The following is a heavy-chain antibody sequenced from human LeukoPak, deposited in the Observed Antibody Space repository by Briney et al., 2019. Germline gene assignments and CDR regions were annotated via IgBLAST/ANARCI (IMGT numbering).Heavy chain of an antibody. J-gene: IGHJ4*02. Sequence: QPGGSLRLSCAASGFTVSSNYMSWVRQAPGKGLEWVSVIYSGGSTYYADSVKGRFTISRDNSKNTLYLQMNSLRAEDTAVYYCARATDYSNQGPNGVTGLAAPFDYWGQGTLVTVSS. CDR1: GFTVSSNY. CDR3: ARATDYSNQGPNGVTGLAAPFDY. CDR2: IYSGGST. V-gene: IGHV3-66*01. D-gene: IGHD4-11*01.